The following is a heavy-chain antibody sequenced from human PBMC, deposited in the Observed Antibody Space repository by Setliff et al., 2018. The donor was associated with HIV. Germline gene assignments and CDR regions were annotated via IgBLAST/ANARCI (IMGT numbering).Heavy chain of an antibody. Sequence: PGGSLRLSCSASGFSFSNYAMHWVRQAPGKGLEYVSAISGNGGNTYYTDSVKGRFTISRDNAKNTLYLQMSSLRSEDTAVYYCAKLSHSHDSNGFTVDYWGRGTLVTVSS. CDR1: GFSFSNYA. CDR3: AKLSHSHDSNGFTVDY. J-gene: IGHJ4*02. CDR2: ISGNGGNT. V-gene: IGHV3-64D*09. D-gene: IGHD3-22*01.